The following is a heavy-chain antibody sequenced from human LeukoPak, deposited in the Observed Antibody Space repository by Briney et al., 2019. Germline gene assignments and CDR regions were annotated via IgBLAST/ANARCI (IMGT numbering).Heavy chain of an antibody. J-gene: IGHJ4*02. V-gene: IGHV3-30-3*01. CDR2: ISYDGSNK. CDR3: ARDSRYYYGSGSQYDY. D-gene: IGHD3-10*01. CDR1: GFTFSSYA. Sequence: PGGSLRLSCAASGFTFSSYAMHWVRQAPGKGLEWVAVISYDGSNKYYADSVKGRFTISRDNSKNTLYLQMNSLRAEDTAVYYCARDSRYYYGSGSQYDYWGQGTLVTVSS.